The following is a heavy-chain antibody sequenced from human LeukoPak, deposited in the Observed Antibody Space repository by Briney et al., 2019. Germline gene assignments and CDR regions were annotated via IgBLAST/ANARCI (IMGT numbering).Heavy chain of an antibody. Sequence: GGSLRLSCIDSGFTFSSYPFHWVRQAPDKGPEWVGVIGYDGVNKFYTDSVKGRFTISRDDSKSTLFLQMDSLRAEDTSVYYCARDFLRGAPDYLDLWGQGTLVTVSS. CDR3: ARDFLRGAPDYLDL. V-gene: IGHV3-30*04. J-gene: IGHJ4*02. CDR2: IGYDGVNK. D-gene: IGHD3-10*01. CDR1: GFTFSSYP.